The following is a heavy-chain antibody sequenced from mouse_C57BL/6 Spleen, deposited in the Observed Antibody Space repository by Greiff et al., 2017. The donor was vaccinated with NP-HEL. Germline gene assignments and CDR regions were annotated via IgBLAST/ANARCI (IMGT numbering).Heavy chain of an antibody. CDR3: ARVYGSPHWYFDV. CDR2: IHPSDSET. D-gene: IGHD1-1*01. V-gene: IGHV1-52*01. J-gene: IGHJ1*03. Sequence: QVQLQQPGAELVRPGSSVKLSCKASGYTFTSYWMHWVKQRPIQGLEWIGNIHPSDSETHYNQKFKDKATLTEDKSSSTAYMQLSSPTSEDAAVYYGARVYGSPHWYFDVWGTGTTVTVSS. CDR1: GYTFTSYW.